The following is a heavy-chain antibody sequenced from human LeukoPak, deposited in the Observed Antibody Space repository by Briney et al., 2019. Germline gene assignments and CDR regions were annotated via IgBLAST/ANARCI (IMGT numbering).Heavy chain of an antibody. D-gene: IGHD3-10*01. J-gene: IGHJ4*02. CDR2: INPNSGGT. CDR1: GYTFTGYY. V-gene: IGHV1-2*06. CDR3: ARDRDVLLWFGDMYYFDY. Sequence: ASVEVSCKASGYTFTGYYMHWVRQAPGQGLEWVGRINPNSGGTNYAQKFQGRVTMTRDTSISTAYMELSRLRSDDTAVYYCARDRDVLLWFGDMYYFDYWGQGTLVTVSS.